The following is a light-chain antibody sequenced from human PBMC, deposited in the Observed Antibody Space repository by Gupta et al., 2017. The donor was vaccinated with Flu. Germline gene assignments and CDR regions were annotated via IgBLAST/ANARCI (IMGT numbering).Light chain of an antibody. CDR3: VLYMGSGIWV. J-gene: IGLJ3*02. V-gene: IGLV8-61*01. CDR1: SCSVSANSY. CDR2: NPN. Sequence: QTVVTQEPSFSVSPGATVTLTCGLSSCSVSANSYPSWYQQPPGLAPRTLIYNPNTRSSGVPDRFAGSILGNKAALTVTGAQADDESDYYCVLYMGSGIWVFGGGTRLTVL.